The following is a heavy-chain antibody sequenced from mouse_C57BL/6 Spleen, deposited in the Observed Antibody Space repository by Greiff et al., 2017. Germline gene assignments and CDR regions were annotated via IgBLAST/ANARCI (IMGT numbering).Heavy chain of an antibody. Sequence: EVKLVESGGGLVKPGGSLKLSCAASGFTFSSYAMSWVRQTPEKRLEWVATISDGGSYTCYPDNVKGRFTISRDNAKNNLYLQMSHLKSEDTAMYYCARDRRGPNWFAYWGQGTLVTVSA. J-gene: IGHJ3*01. CDR2: ISDGGSYT. CDR3: ARDRRGPNWFAY. CDR1: GFTFSSYA. V-gene: IGHV5-4*01.